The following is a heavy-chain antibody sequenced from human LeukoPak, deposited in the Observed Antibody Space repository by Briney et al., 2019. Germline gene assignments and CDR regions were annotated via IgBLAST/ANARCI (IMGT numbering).Heavy chain of an antibody. CDR1: GYTFTTYV. CDR3: ARYRDGYNYYAYDY. CDR2: INTNTGNP. V-gene: IGHV7-4-1*02. Sequence: ASVTASCKTSGYTFTTYVINWVRQAPGQGLEWMGWINTNTGNPTYAQGFTGRFVFSLDTSVSTAYLQISSLKAEDTAVYFCARYRDGYNYYAYDYWGQGTLVTVSS. J-gene: IGHJ4*02. D-gene: IGHD5-24*01.